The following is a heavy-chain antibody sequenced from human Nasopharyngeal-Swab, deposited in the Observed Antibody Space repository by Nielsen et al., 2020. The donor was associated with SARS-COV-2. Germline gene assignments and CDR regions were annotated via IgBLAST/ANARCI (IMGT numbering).Heavy chain of an antibody. Sequence: GESLKISCAASGFTFSDYYMSWIRQAPGKGLEWVSYISSSGSTIYYADSVKGRFTISRDNAKNSLYLQMNSLRDEDTAVYYCASSGYRLDYYSMDVWGQGTTVTVSS. J-gene: IGHJ6*02. CDR3: ASSGYRLDYYSMDV. V-gene: IGHV3-11*04. CDR1: GFTFSDYY. D-gene: IGHD5-18*01. CDR2: ISSSGSTI.